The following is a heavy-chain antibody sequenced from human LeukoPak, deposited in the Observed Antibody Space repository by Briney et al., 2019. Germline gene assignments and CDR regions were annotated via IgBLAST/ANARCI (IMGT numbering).Heavy chain of an antibody. CDR1: GGSFSGYY. CDR2: INHSGST. D-gene: IGHD1-26*01. J-gene: IGHJ4*02. CDR3: ARWKPGGSYQLDY. Sequence: KPSETLSLTCAVYGGSFSGYYWSWIRQPPGKGLEWIGEINHSGSTNYNPSLKSRVTISVDTSKNQFSLKLSSVTAADTAVYYCARWKPGGSYQLDYWGQGTLVTVSS. V-gene: IGHV4-34*01.